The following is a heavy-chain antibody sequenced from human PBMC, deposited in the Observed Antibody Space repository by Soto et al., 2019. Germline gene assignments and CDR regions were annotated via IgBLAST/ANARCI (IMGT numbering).Heavy chain of an antibody. J-gene: IGHJ6*02. Sequence: QVQLVQSGGEVKKPGASVKVSCKASGYTFTIYGINWVRQAPGQGLEWMGWISPANGNTNYAQTLQGRVTMTTDTSTSTAYMELRSLRSDDTAVYYCARALGYSGYAGMDVWGQGTTVTVSS. CDR1: GYTFTIYG. CDR2: ISPANGNT. D-gene: IGHD5-12*01. V-gene: IGHV1-18*01. CDR3: ARALGYSGYAGMDV.